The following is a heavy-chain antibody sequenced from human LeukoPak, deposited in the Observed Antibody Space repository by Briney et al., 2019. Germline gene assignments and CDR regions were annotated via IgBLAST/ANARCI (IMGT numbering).Heavy chain of an antibody. J-gene: IGHJ2*01. Sequence: GESLKISCKGSGYSFTRNWIGWVRQMPGKGLEWMGIIYPGDSDTRYSPSFQGQGTISADKSINTAYLQWSSLKASDTAMYYCARRVVNNRNWYFNLWGRGTLVTVSS. CDR1: GYSFTRNW. D-gene: IGHD4-23*01. CDR3: ARRVVNNRNWYFNL. CDR2: IYPGDSDT. V-gene: IGHV5-51*01.